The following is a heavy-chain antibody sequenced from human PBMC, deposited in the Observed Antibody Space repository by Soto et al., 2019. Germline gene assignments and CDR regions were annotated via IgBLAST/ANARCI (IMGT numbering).Heavy chain of an antibody. J-gene: IGHJ4*02. CDR3: ARRGIGSYYVDY. CDR1: GGSFSGYY. V-gene: IGHV4-34*01. Sequence: QVQLQQWGAGLLKPSETLSLTCAVYGGSFSGYYWSWIRQPPGKGVEWIGEINHSGSTNYNPSLKSRVTISLDTSKNQFSLRLNSMTAADTAVYCCARRGIGSYYVDYWGQGTLVTVSS. CDR2: INHSGST. D-gene: IGHD1-26*01.